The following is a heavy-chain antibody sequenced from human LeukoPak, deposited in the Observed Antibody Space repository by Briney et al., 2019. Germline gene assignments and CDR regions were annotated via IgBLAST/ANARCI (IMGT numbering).Heavy chain of an antibody. CDR2: TWYDESQK. CDR1: GFSFRDFG. D-gene: IGHD1-26*01. J-gene: IGHJ4*02. CDR3: AKWEGTRQFYFGY. Sequence: PGRSLRLSCAVSGFSFRDFGFRWVRQAPGKGLEWVAVTWYDESQKYYADSVKGRFTISKDNSKNTLYLEMSSLRVEDTAVYYCAKWEGTRQFYFGYWGQGALVTVAS. V-gene: IGHV3-33*06.